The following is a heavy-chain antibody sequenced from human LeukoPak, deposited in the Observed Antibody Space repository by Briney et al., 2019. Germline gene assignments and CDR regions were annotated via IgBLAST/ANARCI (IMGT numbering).Heavy chain of an antibody. J-gene: IGHJ4*02. CDR1: GYTLTGYA. CDR3: ARERDRYQLLHITFDY. D-gene: IGHD2-2*01. Sequence: ASVKVSCKASGYTLTGYAISWVRQAPGQGLEWMGWISASNGNTKYAQNFQGRVTMTTDTSTNTAYMELRSLRSDDTAVYYCARERDRYQLLHITFDYWGQGTLVTVSS. CDR2: ISASNGNT. V-gene: IGHV1-18*01.